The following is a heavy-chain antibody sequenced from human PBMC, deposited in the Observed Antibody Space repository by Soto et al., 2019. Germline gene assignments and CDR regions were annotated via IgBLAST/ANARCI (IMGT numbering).Heavy chain of an antibody. J-gene: IGHJ2*01. V-gene: IGHV3-21*01. Sequence: EVQLVESGGGLVKPGGSLRLSCAASGFTFSSYSMNWVRQAAGKGLEWVSSISSSSSYIYYEDSVKGRFTISRDNAKNSLYLQMNSLRAEDTAVYYCARVTGDLRRYWYFDLWGRGTLVTVSS. CDR3: ARVTGDLRRYWYFDL. CDR1: GFTFSSYS. D-gene: IGHD7-27*01. CDR2: ISSSSSYI.